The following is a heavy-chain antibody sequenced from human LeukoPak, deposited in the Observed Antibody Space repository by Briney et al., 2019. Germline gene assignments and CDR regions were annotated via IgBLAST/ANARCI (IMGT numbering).Heavy chain of an antibody. CDR1: GGTFSSYA. CDR3: ASQYYYDTTGYVDF. J-gene: IGHJ4*02. V-gene: IGHV1-69*04. CDR2: IIPILDIA. Sequence: ASVKVSCKASGGTFSSYAISWVRQAPGQGLEWMGRIIPILDIANYAQKFQGRVTITADKSTTTAYMELSSLRSEDTAVYYCASQYYYDTTGYVDFWGQGTLVTVSS. D-gene: IGHD3-22*01.